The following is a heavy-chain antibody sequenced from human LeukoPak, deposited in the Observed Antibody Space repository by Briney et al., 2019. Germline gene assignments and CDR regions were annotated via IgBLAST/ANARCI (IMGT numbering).Heavy chain of an antibody. Sequence: PGGSLRLSCAASGFTFRIYAMSWVRQAPGKGLEWVSAISGSDGSTNYADSVKGRFSVSRDNSKNTLYLQMKSLRAEDTAVYYCAKEIQKGSSAVYFDYWGQGTLVTVSS. CDR1: GFTFRIYA. CDR3: AKEIQKGSSAVYFDY. CDR2: ISGSDGST. J-gene: IGHJ4*02. V-gene: IGHV3-23*01. D-gene: IGHD6-6*01.